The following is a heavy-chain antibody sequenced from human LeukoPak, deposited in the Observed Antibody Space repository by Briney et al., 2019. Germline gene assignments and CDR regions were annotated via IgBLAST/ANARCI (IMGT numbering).Heavy chain of an antibody. CDR3: ARGFYDSSGFDYFDY. CDR1: GDSISSYY. Sequence: SETLSLTCTVSGDSISSYYWGWVRQPPGKGLEWVGSIYYSGSTYYNPSLKSRVTISVDTSKNQFSLKLSSVTAADTAVYYCARGFYDSSGFDYFDYWGQGTLVTVSS. V-gene: IGHV4-39*07. J-gene: IGHJ4*02. D-gene: IGHD3-22*01. CDR2: IYYSGST.